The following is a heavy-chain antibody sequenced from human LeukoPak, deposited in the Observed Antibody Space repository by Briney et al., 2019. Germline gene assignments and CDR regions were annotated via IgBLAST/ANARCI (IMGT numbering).Heavy chain of an antibody. Sequence: GGSLRLSCSASGFTFSSHAMHWVRQAPGKGLEWVAVISYDGSNKYYADSVKGRFTISRDNSKNTLYLQMNSLRAEDTAVYYCARDDGRLSGYIPYYGMDVWGQGTTVTVSS. D-gene: IGHD3-3*01. CDR3: ARDDGRLSGYIPYYGMDV. V-gene: IGHV3-30-3*01. CDR2: ISYDGSNK. J-gene: IGHJ6*02. CDR1: GFTFSSHA.